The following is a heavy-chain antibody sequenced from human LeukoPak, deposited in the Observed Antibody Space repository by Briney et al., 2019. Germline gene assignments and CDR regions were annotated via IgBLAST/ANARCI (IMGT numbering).Heavy chain of an antibody. CDR3: ARGRYCSSTSCYMGGDY. D-gene: IGHD2-2*02. CDR2: ISSSSSYI. Sequence: GGSLRLSCAASGFTFSSYSMNWVRQAPGEGLEWVSSISSSSSYIYYADSVKGRFTISRDNAKNSLYLQMNSLRAEDTAVYYCARGRYCSSTSCYMGGDYWGQGTLVTVSS. J-gene: IGHJ4*02. CDR1: GFTFSSYS. V-gene: IGHV3-21*01.